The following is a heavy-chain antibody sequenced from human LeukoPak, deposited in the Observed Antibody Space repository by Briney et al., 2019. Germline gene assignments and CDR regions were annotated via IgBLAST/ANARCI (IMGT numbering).Heavy chain of an antibody. Sequence: GGSLRLSCAASGFTFSSYAMHWVRQAPGKGLEWVAVISYDGSNKYYADSVKGRFTISRDNSKNTLYLQMNSLRAEDTAVYYCATSRSFDYWGQGTLVTVSS. J-gene: IGHJ4*02. CDR1: GFTFSSYA. CDR3: ATSRSFDY. V-gene: IGHV3-30-3*01. CDR2: ISYDGSNK.